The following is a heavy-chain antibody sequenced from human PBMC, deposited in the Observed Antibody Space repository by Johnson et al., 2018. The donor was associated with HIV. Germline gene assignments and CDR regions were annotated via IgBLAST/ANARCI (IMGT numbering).Heavy chain of an antibody. V-gene: IGHV3-30*04. CDR3: ARVQSLQWELLDGDAFDI. CDR2: ISYDGSNK. J-gene: IGHJ3*02. D-gene: IGHD1-26*01. CDR1: GFTFSSYA. Sequence: QMQLVESGGGVVQPGRSLRLSCAASGFTFSSYAMHWVRQAPGKGLEWVAVISYDGSNKYYADSVKGRFTISRDNAKNSLYLQMNSLRAEDTAVYYCARVQSLQWELLDGDAFDIWGQGTMVTVSS.